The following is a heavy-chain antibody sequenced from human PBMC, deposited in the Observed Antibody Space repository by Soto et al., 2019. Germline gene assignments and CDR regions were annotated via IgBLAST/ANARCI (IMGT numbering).Heavy chain of an antibody. CDR3: ASNPADCSSTSCPPYYYGMGV. J-gene: IGHJ6*02. V-gene: IGHV4-4*02. D-gene: IGHD2-2*01. CDR1: GGSISSSNW. Sequence: KLSETLSLTCAVSGGSISSSNWWSWVRQPPGKGLEWIGEIYHSGSTNYNPSLKSRVTISVDKSKNQFSLKLSSVTAADTAVYYCASNPADCSSTSCPPYYYGMGVWGQGTTVTVSS. CDR2: IYHSGST.